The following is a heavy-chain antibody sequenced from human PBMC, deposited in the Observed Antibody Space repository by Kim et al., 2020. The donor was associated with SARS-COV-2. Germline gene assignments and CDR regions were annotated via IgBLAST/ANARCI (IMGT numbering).Heavy chain of an antibody. D-gene: IGHD6-6*01. J-gene: IGHJ6*02. Sequence: SVKVSCKASGGTFSSYAISWVRQAPGQGLEWMGGIIPIFGTANYAQKFQGRVTITADESTSTAYMELSSLRSEDTAVYYCARSGGRQLVPHYYSGMDVWGQGTTVTVSS. CDR1: GGTFSSYA. V-gene: IGHV1-69*13. CDR3: ARSGGRQLVPHYYSGMDV. CDR2: IIPIFGTA.